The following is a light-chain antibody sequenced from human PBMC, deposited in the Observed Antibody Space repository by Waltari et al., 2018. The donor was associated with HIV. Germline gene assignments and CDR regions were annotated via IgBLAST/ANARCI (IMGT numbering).Light chain of an antibody. Sequence: QSALTQPASVSGSPGQSITLSCTGTSSDVWRYNLVSWYQQHPGKAPKLIIYEVSKRPSGVSNRFSGSKSGSTASLTISGLQPEDEADYCCCSYASTTDTYVVFGGGTKLTVL. J-gene: IGLJ2*01. CDR3: CSYASTTDTYVV. CDR2: EVS. V-gene: IGLV2-23*02. CDR1: SSDVWRYNL.